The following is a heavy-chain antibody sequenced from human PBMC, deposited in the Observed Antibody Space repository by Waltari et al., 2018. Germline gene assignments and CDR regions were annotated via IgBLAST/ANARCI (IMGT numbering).Heavy chain of an antibody. V-gene: IGHV4-39*07. Sequence: QLHLQESGPGLVKPSETLSLTCTVSGGSISSSSYYWGWIRQPPGKGVEWIGSIYYSGSTYYNPALKSRVTISVDTSKNQFSLKLSSVTAADTAVYYCARDRSGDFDYWGQGTLVTVSS. J-gene: IGHJ4*02. D-gene: IGHD4-17*01. CDR1: GGSISSSSYY. CDR3: ARDRSGDFDY. CDR2: IYYSGST.